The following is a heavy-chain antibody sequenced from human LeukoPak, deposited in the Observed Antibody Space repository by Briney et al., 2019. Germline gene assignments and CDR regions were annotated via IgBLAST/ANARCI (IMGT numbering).Heavy chain of an antibody. CDR2: INANSGVT. D-gene: IGHD5-18*01. V-gene: IGHV1-2*06. CDR3: ARLPHVDTAT. J-gene: IGHJ4*02. Sequence: GESLKISCKASGYSFTDYYMHWVRQAPGQGLEWVGRINANSGVTNYEQEFQGRVTMTRDTSISTGYMELSGLTSDDTAVYYCARLPHVDTATWGQGTLVTVS. CDR1: GYSFTDYY.